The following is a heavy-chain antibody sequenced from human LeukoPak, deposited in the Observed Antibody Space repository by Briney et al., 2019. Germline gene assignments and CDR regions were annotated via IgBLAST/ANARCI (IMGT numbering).Heavy chain of an antibody. CDR2: ISGSGTIV. CDR1: GFSFTSYW. CDR3: ARDPGYNYGFDY. V-gene: IGHV3-48*04. Sequence: GGSLRLSCAASGFSFTSYWMSWVRQAPGKGLELLSYISGSGTIVNYIDSVRGRFTISRDNAKNSLYLQMNSLRAEDTAVYYCARDPGYNYGFDYWGQGTLVTVSS. J-gene: IGHJ4*02. D-gene: IGHD5-18*01.